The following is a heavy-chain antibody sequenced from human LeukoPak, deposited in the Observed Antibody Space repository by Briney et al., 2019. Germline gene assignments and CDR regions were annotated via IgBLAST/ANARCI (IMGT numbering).Heavy chain of an antibody. CDR2: VNADGGNT. J-gene: IGHJ4*02. CDR1: GITLSNYG. Sequence: GGSLRLSCVVSGITLSNYGMSWVRQAPGKGLEWVSTVNADGGNTYYADSVKGRFTISRDNSKSTLILQMNSLRVEDTALYYCTKRVKYGGTWDHFADWGQGTLVTVSS. D-gene: IGHD1-26*01. V-gene: IGHV3-23*01. CDR3: TKRVKYGGTWDHFAD.